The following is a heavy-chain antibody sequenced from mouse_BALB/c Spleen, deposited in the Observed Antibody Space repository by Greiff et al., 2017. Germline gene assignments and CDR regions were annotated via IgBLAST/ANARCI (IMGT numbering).Heavy chain of an antibody. CDR1: GYTFTDYA. V-gene: IGHV1-67*01. Sequence: QVQLQQSGPELVRPGESVKISCKGSGYTFTDYAMHWVKQSHAKSLEWIGVISIYYDNTNYNQKFKGKDTMTVDKSSSTAYMELARLTSEDSAIYYCARGSGTGYYAMDYWGQGTSVTVSS. D-gene: IGHD4-1*01. J-gene: IGHJ4*01. CDR2: ISIYYDNT. CDR3: ARGSGTGYYAMDY.